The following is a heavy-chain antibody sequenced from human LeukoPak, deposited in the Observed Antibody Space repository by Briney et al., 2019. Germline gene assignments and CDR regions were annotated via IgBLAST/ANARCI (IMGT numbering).Heavy chain of an antibody. J-gene: IGHJ6*04. Sequence: PGGSLRLSCAASGFTFSSYAMSWVRQAPGKGLECVSAISGSGGSTYYADSVKGRFTIYRDNSKNTLYLQMNSLRAEDTAVYYCAKDYYDILTGGMDVWGKGTTVTVSS. D-gene: IGHD3-9*01. CDR3: AKDYYDILTGGMDV. V-gene: IGHV3-23*01. CDR1: GFTFSSYA. CDR2: ISGSGGST.